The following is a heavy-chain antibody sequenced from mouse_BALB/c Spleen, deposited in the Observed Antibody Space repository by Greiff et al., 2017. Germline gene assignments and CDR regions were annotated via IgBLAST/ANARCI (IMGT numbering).Heavy chain of an antibody. CDR1: GYTFTSYW. Sequence: QVQLQQSGAELVKPGASVKLSCTASGYTFTSYWMHWVKQRPGQGLEWIGEIDPSDSYTNYNQKFKGKATLTVDKSSSTAYMQLSSLTSEDSAVYYCARGDDNYFDYWGQGTTLTVSS. J-gene: IGHJ2*01. CDR2: IDPSDSYT. CDR3: ARGDDNYFDY. D-gene: IGHD2-3*01. V-gene: IGHV1-69*02.